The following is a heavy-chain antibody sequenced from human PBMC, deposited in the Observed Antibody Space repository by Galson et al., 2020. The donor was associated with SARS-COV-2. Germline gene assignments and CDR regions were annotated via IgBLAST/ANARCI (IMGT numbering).Heavy chain of an antibody. CDR3: AKDGTDYGDYAVWYFDR. CDR2: ISYAGSNK. CDR1: GSTFSSYA. Sequence: GGSLRLSCAASGSTFSSYAMHWVRQAPGKGLEWVAVISYAGSNKYYADSVKGRFTISRDNSKNTPYLQMNSLRAEDTGVYYCAKDGTDYGDYAVWYFDRWGRGTLVTVSS. V-gene: IGHV3-30*04. J-gene: IGHJ2*01. D-gene: IGHD4-17*01.